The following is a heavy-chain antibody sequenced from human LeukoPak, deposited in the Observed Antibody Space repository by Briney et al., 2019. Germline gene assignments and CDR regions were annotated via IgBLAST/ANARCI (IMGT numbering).Heavy chain of an antibody. J-gene: IGHJ5*02. D-gene: IGHD2-15*01. V-gene: IGHV5-51*01. CDR2: IYPADSDI. Sequence: GESLKISCKGSGYSFTSYWIGWVRQMPGKGLEWMGIIYPADSDIRYSPSFQGQVTISADKSISTAYLRWSSLKASDTAMYYCARQEYCSGGSCYTWFDPWGQGTLVTVSS. CDR3: ARQEYCSGGSCYTWFDP. CDR1: GYSFTSYW.